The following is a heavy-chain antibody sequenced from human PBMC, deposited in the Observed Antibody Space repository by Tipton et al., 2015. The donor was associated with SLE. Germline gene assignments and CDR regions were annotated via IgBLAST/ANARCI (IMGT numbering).Heavy chain of an antibody. CDR3: TRGLTPNGAAAY. CDR1: GYTFTSYD. Sequence: QLVQSGAEVKKPGASVKVSCKASGYTFTSYDINWVRQATGQGLEWMGWMNPNSGNTVYAQTFQGRVTMTRNTSISTAYMELSSLRSEDTAEYYCTRGLTPNGAAAYWAQGTLITVSS. D-gene: IGHD6-13*01. J-gene: IGHJ4*02. V-gene: IGHV1-8*01. CDR2: MNPNSGNT.